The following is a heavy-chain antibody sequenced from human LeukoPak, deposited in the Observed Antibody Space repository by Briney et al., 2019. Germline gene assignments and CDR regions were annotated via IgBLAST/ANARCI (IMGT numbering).Heavy chain of an antibody. CDR2: ISAHNGYT. CDR1: GYNFATYL. J-gene: IGHJ4*02. V-gene: IGHV1-18*01. Sequence: DSVKVSCKASGYNFATYLITWGRQAPGQGLEWVGRISAHNGYTKYAQHLQGRVTLTADSSTSTVYMELKSLTSDDTAIYYCARGDYYDSSGYDYWGQGTLVTVSS. D-gene: IGHD3-22*01. CDR3: ARGDYYDSSGYDY.